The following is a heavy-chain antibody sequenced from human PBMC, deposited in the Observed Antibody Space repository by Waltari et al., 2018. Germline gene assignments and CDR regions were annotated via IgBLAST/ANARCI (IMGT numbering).Heavy chain of an antibody. CDR3: AKESILDVSAVARWGDQYYYYGMGV. Sequence: QVQLQESGPGLVTHSETLSLTCRVSGGSVSSDYWSWVRQAHGRGLEWIGRIYTTGDIKYNPSLRSRVTMSVDKSKNQFSLRLISVTAADTAVYYCAKESILDVSAVARWGDQYYYYGMGVWGQGTPVTVSS. CDR2: IYTTGDI. CDR1: GGSVSSDY. D-gene: IGHD3-10*01. J-gene: IGHJ6*02. V-gene: IGHV4-4*07.